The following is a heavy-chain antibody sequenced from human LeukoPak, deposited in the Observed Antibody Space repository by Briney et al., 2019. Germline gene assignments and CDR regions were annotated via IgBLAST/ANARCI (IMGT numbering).Heavy chain of an antibody. D-gene: IGHD3-10*01. CDR1: GYTLTELS. CDR2: FDPEDGET. V-gene: IGHV1-24*01. Sequence: ASVKVSCKVSGYTLTELSMHWVRQAPGKGLEWMGGFDPEDGETIYAQKFQGRVTMTEDTSTDTAYMELSSLRSEDTAVYYCATARSATTKVRAWGQGTLVTVSS. CDR3: ATARSATTKVRA. J-gene: IGHJ4*02.